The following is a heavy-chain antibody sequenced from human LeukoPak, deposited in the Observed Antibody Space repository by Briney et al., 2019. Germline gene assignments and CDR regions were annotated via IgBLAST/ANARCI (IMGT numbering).Heavy chain of an antibody. V-gene: IGHV3-30-3*01. J-gene: IGHJ5*02. CDR2: ISYDGSNK. D-gene: IGHD3-10*01. CDR3: ARAKRITMVRGAHPPWFDP. CDR1: GFTFSSYA. Sequence: GGSLRLSCAASGFTFSSYAMHWVRPATGKGLEWVAVISYDGSNKYYADSVKGRFTISRDNSKNTLYLQMNSLRAEDTAVYYCARAKRITMVRGAHPPWFDPWGQGTLVTVSS.